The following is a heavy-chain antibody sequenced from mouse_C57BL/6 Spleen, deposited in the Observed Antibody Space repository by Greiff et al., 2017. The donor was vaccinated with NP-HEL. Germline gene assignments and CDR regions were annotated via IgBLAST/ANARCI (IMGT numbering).Heavy chain of an antibody. CDR2: ISSGGDYI. CDR1: GFTFSSYA. J-gene: IGHJ4*01. CDR3: TKARGSSFRYYAMDY. Sequence: EVQLVESGEGLVKPGGSLKLSCAASGFTFSSYAMSWVRQTPEKRLEWVAYISSGGDYIYYADTVKGRFTISRDNARNTLYLQMSSLKSEDTAMYYCTKARGSSFRYYAMDYWGQGTSVTVSS. V-gene: IGHV5-9-1*02. D-gene: IGHD1-1*01.